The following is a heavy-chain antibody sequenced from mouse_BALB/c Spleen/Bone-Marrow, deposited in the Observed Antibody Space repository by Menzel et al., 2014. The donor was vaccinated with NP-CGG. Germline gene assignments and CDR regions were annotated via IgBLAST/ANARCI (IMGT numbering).Heavy chain of an antibody. J-gene: IGHJ4*01. CDR3: TIRYYAMDH. Sequence: QVQLQQSGAELARPGASGKMSCQASGYTFTRYTMHWVKKRPGQGLEWIGYIIPNSGYSNYNQKFKDKATLTADKSSSTAYMQLSSLTSEDSAVYYCTIRYYAMDHWGQGTSVTVSS. CDR1: GYTFTRYT. D-gene: IGHD1-1*01. CDR2: IIPNSGYS. V-gene: IGHV1-4*01.